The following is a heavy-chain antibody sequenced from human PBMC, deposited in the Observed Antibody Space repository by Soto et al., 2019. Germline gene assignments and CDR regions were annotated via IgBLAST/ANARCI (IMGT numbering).Heavy chain of an antibody. V-gene: IGHV1-69*02. CDR1: GGTFSSYT. CDR2: IIPILGIA. J-gene: IGHJ1*01. D-gene: IGHD6-19*01. Sequence: VQLVQSGAEVKKPGSSVKVSCKASGGTFSSYTISWVRQAPGQGLEWMGRIIPILGIANYAQKFQGRVTITADKSTSTAYMELSSLRSEDTAVYYCARSAVAGSGEYFQHWGQGTLVTVSS. CDR3: ARSAVAGSGEYFQH.